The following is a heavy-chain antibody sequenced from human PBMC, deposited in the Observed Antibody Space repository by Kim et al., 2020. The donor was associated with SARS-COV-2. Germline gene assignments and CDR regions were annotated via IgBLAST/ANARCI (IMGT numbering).Heavy chain of an antibody. CDR3: EGYYFGMDV. V-gene: IGHV3-74*01. CDR2: SSK. Sequence: SSKTYADAVKGRFTIPRDSATNTLYLQMNSLRAEDTAVYYCEGYYFGMDVWGQGTTVTVSS. J-gene: IGHJ6*02.